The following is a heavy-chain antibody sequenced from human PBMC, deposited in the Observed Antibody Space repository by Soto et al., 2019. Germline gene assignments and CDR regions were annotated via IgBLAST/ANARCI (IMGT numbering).Heavy chain of an antibody. J-gene: IGHJ6*02. CDR2: ISSSGSTI. D-gene: IGHD2-15*01. CDR1: GFNFSDYY. CDR3: PRNGYCSRGACSYGVDV. V-gene: IGHV3-11*01. Sequence: QVQLVESGGGLVKPGGSLRLSCAASGFNFSDYYMSWIRQAPGKGLEWLSYISSSGSTIYYADSVKGRFTVSRDNAKDSLWLQVNSLRAEDTAVYCCPRNGYCSRGACSYGVDVWGQGTTVTVSS.